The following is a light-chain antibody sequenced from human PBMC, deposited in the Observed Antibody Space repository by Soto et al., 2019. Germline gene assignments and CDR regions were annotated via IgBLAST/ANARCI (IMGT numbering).Light chain of an antibody. V-gene: IGKV3-20*01. CDR3: QHYGRSPWT. Sequence: EIVLTQSPGTLSLSPGERATLSCRASQSVYNTYLAWYQQRPGQAPRLLIYDASSRATGIPDRFSGSGSGTDFTLTISRLEPEDFAVYYCQHYGRSPWTFGQGTKVDIK. CDR1: QSVYNTY. J-gene: IGKJ1*01. CDR2: DAS.